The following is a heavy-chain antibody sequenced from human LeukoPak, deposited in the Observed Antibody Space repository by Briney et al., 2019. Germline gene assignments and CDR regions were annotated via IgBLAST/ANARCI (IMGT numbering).Heavy chain of an antibody. D-gene: IGHD6-13*01. J-gene: IGHJ3*02. CDR1: GYTFTSYY. CDR2: INPTTGDT. CDR3: AGYGFSTFWQVGWHAFDI. V-gene: IGHV1-46*01. Sequence: ASVKVSCKASGYTFTSYYMHWVRQAPGQGLEWMGIINPTTGDTTYAQKFQGRLTMTRDMSTSTVYMELSSLTSEDTAVFYCAGYGFSTFWQVGWHAFDIWAKGQWSPSL.